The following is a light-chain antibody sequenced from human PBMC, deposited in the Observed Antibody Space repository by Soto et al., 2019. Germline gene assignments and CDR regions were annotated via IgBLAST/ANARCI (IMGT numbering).Light chain of an antibody. CDR2: GVS. J-gene: IGKJ2*01. CDR1: QSVNTKY. CDR3: QQYGSSPAT. V-gene: IGKV3-20*01. Sequence: EIGLKHSPRTLSLSPGERATLSCRASQSVNTKYLAWYQQKPGQAPRLLISGVSSRATGIPDRFSGSGSGTDFILTISRVEPEDFAVYYCQQYGSSPATFCQGTKVDIK.